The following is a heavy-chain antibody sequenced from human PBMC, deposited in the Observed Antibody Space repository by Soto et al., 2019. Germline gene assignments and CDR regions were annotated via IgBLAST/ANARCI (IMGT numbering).Heavy chain of an antibody. CDR1: GFTFASCG. V-gene: IGHV3-23*01. D-gene: IGHD3-16*01. CDR2: ISQTGANT. CDR3: AAGGAKTTGNFDF. J-gene: IGHJ4*01. Sequence: QAGGSLRLSCLASGFTFASCGMNWVRQAPGKGLEWVAGISQTGANTYYADSVRGRFIISRDNSRNTVSLEMDSRRGEDSALYYLAAGGAKTTGNFDFWGQGTKVTVSS.